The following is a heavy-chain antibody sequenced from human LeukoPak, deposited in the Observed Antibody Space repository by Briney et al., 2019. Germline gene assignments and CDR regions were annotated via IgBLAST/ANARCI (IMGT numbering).Heavy chain of an antibody. CDR3: ARDAPPGYYYYYGMDV. Sequence: GGSLRLSCAASGFTFSDYYMSWIRQAPGKGLEWVSYISSSGSTIYYADSVKGRFTITRDNAKNSLYLQMNSLRAEDTAVYYCARDAPPGYYYYYGMDVWGQGTTVTVSS. CDR1: GFTFSDYY. CDR2: ISSSGSTI. J-gene: IGHJ6*02. V-gene: IGHV3-11*01.